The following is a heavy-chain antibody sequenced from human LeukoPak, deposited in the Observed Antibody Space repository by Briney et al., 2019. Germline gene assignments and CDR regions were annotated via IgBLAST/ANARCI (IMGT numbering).Heavy chain of an antibody. D-gene: IGHD2-15*01. CDR2: IYSGGST. V-gene: IGHV3-53*01. CDR1: GFTVSSNY. CDR3: ASNTDSGGTERQGDY. J-gene: IGHJ4*02. Sequence: PGGSLRLSCAASGFTVSSNYMSWVRQAPGKGLEWVSVIYSGGSTYYADSVKGRFTISRDNSKNTLYLQMNSLSAEDTAVYYCASNTDSGGTERQGDYWGQGTLVTVSS.